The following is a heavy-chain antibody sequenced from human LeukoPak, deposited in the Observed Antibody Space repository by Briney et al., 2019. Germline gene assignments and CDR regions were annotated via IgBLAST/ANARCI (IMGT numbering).Heavy chain of an antibody. J-gene: IGHJ4*02. V-gene: IGHV3-33*01. D-gene: IGHD3-9*01. CDR2: IWYDGSNK. Sequence: GGSLRLSCAASGFTFSSYGMHWVRQAPGKGLEWVAVIWYDGSNKYYADSVKGRFTVSRDNSKNTLYLQMNSLRAEDTAAYYCARSAPGDILTGYFPKNFDYWGQGTLVTVSS. CDR1: GFTFSSYG. CDR3: ARSAPGDILTGYFPKNFDY.